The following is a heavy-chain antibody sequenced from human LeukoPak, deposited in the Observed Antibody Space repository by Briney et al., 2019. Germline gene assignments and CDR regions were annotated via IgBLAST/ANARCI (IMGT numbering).Heavy chain of an antibody. CDR3: ARDYYDILTGYYAFGY. D-gene: IGHD3-9*01. CDR1: GFTFSSYS. Sequence: GGSLRLSCAASGFTFSSYSMNWVRQAPGKGLEWVSFISSSSSYIYYADSVKGRFTISRDNAKNSLYLQMNSLRSEDTAVYYCARDYYDILTGYYAFGYWGQGTLVTVSS. CDR2: ISSSSSYI. J-gene: IGHJ4*02. V-gene: IGHV3-21*04.